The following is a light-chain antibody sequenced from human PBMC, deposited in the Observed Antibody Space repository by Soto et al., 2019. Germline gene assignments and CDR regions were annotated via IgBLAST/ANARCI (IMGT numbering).Light chain of an antibody. CDR3: QQFDTLPFT. CDR2: DAS. Sequence: AIQLTQSPSSLSASVGDRVTITCRASQGISSAVAWYQQKPGKPPKLLMYDASSLESGVPPRFSGSGSGTDFTLSISSLQPEDFATYFCQQFDTLPFTFGPGTKVDI. V-gene: IGKV1-13*02. CDR1: QGISSA. J-gene: IGKJ3*01.